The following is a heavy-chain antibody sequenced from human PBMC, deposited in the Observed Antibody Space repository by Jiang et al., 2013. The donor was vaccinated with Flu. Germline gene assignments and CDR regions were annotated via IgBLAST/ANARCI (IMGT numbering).Heavy chain of an antibody. CDR3: ATRGIPHIRGVIIGWFDP. CDR2: FDPEDGET. CDR1: GYTLTELS. V-gene: IGHV1-24*01. J-gene: IGHJ5*02. Sequence: GAEVKKPGASVKVSCKVSGYTLTELSMHWVRQAPGKGLEWMGGFDPEDGETIYAQKFQGRVTMTEDTSTDTAYMELSSLRSEDTAVYYCATRGIPHIRGVIIGWFDPWGQGTLVTVSS. D-gene: IGHD3-10*01.